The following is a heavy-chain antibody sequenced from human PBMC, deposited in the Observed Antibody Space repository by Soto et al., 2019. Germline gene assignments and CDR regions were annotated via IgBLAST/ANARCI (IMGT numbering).Heavy chain of an antibody. Sequence: PSETLSLTCSVSGGSMNGYYWSWIRQTPGQGLEWLGFIYFSGSTRYNPSLMSRLTISLDKSKRQFSMSLSSVTAADTAVYYCARSVATPGTNIDFWGQGXLVTVYS. CDR2: IYFSGST. V-gene: IGHV4-4*09. CDR3: ARSVATPGTNIDF. J-gene: IGHJ4*02. D-gene: IGHD6-13*01. CDR1: GGSMNGYY.